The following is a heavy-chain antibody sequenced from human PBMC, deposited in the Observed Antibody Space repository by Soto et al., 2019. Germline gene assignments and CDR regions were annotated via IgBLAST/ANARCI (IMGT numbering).Heavy chain of an antibody. Sequence: QVQLVESGGGVVQPGTSLRVSCVGSGFTFRSYVIHWVRQAPGKGLEWVALTSYDGSDKYYGDSVRGRFTISRDNSRNTVDLQMDSLRLEDTALYYCGGWETTGGLDVWGQGTLVSVSS. V-gene: IGHV3-30*19. CDR2: TSYDGSDK. D-gene: IGHD1-26*01. J-gene: IGHJ1*01. CDR1: GFTFRSYV. CDR3: GGWETTGGLDV.